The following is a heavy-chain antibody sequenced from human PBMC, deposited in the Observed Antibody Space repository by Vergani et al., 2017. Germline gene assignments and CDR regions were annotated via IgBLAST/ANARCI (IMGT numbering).Heavy chain of an antibody. CDR1: GDRVSNKSAG. CDR3: AREDISLTVEGANYMDI. Sequence: QVQLHQSGPGLVKPSQTLSLTCAISGDRVSNKSAGWNWIRQPPSRGLEWLGRTYFMSKWYNDYAASVKSPMTINSDTSKNLFSLQLQSVTPEDTAVYYCAREDISLTVEGANYMDIWGKGTTVTVSS. D-gene: IGHD3-22*01. V-gene: IGHV6-1*01. CDR2: TYFMSKWYN. J-gene: IGHJ6*03.